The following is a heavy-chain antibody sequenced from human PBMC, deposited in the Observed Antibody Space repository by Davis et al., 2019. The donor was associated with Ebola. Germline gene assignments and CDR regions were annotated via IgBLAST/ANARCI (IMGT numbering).Heavy chain of an antibody. CDR3: NAGIVVVVAATPFDY. D-gene: IGHD2-15*01. CDR1: GFTFSSYA. CDR2: ISYDGSNK. Sequence: PGGSLRLSCAASGFTFSSYAMHWVRQAPGKGLEWVAVISYDGSNKYYADSVKGRFTISRDNSKNTLYLQMNSLKTEDTAVYYCNAGIVVVVAATPFDYWGQRTLVTVSS. J-gene: IGHJ4*02. V-gene: IGHV3-30*04.